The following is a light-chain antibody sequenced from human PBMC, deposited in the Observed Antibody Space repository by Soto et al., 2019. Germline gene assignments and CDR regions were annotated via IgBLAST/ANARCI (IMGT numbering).Light chain of an antibody. V-gene: IGLV1-40*01. J-gene: IGLJ1*01. CDR1: SSNIGTDYD. CDR3: SSYAGSNNYV. CDR2: ANN. Sequence: QPVLTQPPSVSGAPGQRVTISCTGSSSNIGTDYDVHWYQQFPRTAPKLLVFANNSRPSGVPDRFSGSKSGTSASLAITGLQAEDEADYYCSSYAGSNNYVFGTGTKVTVL.